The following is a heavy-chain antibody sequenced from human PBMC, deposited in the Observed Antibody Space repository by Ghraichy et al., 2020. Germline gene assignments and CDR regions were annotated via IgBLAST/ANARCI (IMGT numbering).Heavy chain of an antibody. D-gene: IGHD5-24*01. CDR3: ARSPRWLQLRYFDY. V-gene: IGHV4-59*01. Sequence: SQTLSLTCTVSGGSISSYYWSWIRQPPGKGLEWIGYIYYSGSTNYNPSLKSRVTISVDTSKNQFSLKLSSVTAADTAVYYCARSPRWLQLRYFDYWGQGTLVTVSS. CDR2: IYYSGST. J-gene: IGHJ4*02. CDR1: GGSISSYY.